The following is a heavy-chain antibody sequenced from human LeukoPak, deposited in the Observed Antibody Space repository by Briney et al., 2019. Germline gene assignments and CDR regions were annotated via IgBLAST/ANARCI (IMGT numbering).Heavy chain of an antibody. V-gene: IGHV3-48*04. CDR1: GFTFSSYS. CDR2: ISSSSSTI. J-gene: IGHJ4*02. D-gene: IGHD6-13*01. Sequence: GGSLRLSCAASGFTFSSYSMNWVRQAPGKGLEWVSYISSSSSTIYYADSVKGRFTISRDNAKNSLYLQMNSLRAEDTAVYYCARTTYSSSWYYFDYWGQGTLVTVSS. CDR3: ARTTYSSSWYYFDY.